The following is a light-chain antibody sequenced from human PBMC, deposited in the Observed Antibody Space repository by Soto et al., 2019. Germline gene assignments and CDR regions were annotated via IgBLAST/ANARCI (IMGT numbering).Light chain of an antibody. CDR2: DAS. Sequence: VLTLSPGTLSLSTGGRATLSCRASQNINNNYLAWYQHKPGQAPRLLIYDASLRATGVPDRFSGSGSGTDFTLTITRLEPDDSAVYYCQQHGISHITFGQGTRLEI. J-gene: IGKJ5*01. V-gene: IGKV3-20*01. CDR1: QNINNNY. CDR3: QQHGISHIT.